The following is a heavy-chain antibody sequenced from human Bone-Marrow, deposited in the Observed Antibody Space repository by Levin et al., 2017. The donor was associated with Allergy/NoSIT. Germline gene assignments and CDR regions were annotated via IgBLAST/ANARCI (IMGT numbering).Heavy chain of an antibody. CDR2: IRIKRHGGTA. J-gene: IGHJ3*02. V-gene: IGHV3-49*05. CDR1: GFTFSDYA. D-gene: IGHD1-26*01. CDR3: VRDGFTDGKNDALDI. Sequence: KPGGSLRLSCTSSGFTFSDYAMNWFRQAPGRGLEWVGLIRIKRHGGTAEYAASVRGRFTISIDDSNTIAYLQMNSLKTEDTGIYYCVRDGFTDGKNDALDIWGQGTLVTVSS.